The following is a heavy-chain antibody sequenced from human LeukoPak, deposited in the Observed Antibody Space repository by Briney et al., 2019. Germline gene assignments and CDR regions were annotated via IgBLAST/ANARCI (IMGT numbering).Heavy chain of an antibody. D-gene: IGHD3-10*01. CDR2: ISYDGSNK. CDR1: GFTFSSYG. V-gene: IGHV3-30*18. CDR3: AKTSYYDSGKGRSFDY. J-gene: IGHJ4*02. Sequence: GGSLRLSCAASGFTFSSYGMHWVRQAPGKGLEWVAVISYDGSNKYYADSVKGRFTISRDSSKNTLYLQMSSLRAEDTAVYYCAKTSYYDSGKGRSFDYWGQGTLVTVSS.